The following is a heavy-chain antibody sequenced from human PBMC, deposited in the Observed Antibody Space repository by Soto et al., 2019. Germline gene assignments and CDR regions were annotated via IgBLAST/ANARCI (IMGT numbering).Heavy chain of an antibody. CDR2: ISGSGGST. Sequence: EVQLLESGGGLVQPGGSLRLSCVASGFTLSIYAMSWVRQAPGKGLGWVSGISGSGGSTYYADSVKGRFTISRDNSKNRLYLQMNSLRAEDTAVYYCAKGAPGCGGDCYSVWGQGTLVTVSS. CDR1: GFTLSIYA. V-gene: IGHV3-23*01. CDR3: AKGAPGCGGDCYSV. J-gene: IGHJ4*02. D-gene: IGHD2-21*02.